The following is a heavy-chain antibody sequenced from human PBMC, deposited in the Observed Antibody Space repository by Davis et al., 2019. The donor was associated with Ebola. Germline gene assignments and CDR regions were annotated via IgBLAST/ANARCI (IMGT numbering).Heavy chain of an antibody. D-gene: IGHD2-2*01. Sequence: KFQGRVTITRDTSASTAYMELSSLRSEDTAVYYCARDRSAMDYYYGMDVWGQGTTVTVSS. CDR3: ARDRSAMDYYYGMDV. J-gene: IGHJ6*02. V-gene: IGHV1-3*01.